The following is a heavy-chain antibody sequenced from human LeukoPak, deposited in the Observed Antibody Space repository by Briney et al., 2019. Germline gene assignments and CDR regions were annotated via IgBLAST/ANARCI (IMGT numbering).Heavy chain of an antibody. CDR3: ARGRLLRTNYYDSSGYYYEDY. D-gene: IGHD3-22*01. CDR2: INHSGST. J-gene: IGHJ4*02. V-gene: IGHV4-34*01. CDR1: GGSFSGYY. Sequence: SETLSLTCAVYGGSFSGYYWIWIRQPPGKGLEWIGEINHSGSTNYNPSLKSRVTISVDTSKNQFSLKLSSVTAADTAVYYCARGRLLRTNYYDSSGYYYEDYWGQGTLVTVSS.